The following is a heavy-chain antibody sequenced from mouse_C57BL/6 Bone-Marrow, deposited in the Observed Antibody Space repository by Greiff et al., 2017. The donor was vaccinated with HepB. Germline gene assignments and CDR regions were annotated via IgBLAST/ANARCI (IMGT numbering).Heavy chain of an antibody. CDR3: ARPAY. V-gene: IGHV14-3*01. Sequence: VQLQQSVAELVRPGASVKLSCTASGFNIKNTYMHWVKQRPEQGLEWIGRIDPNSGSTNYNEKFKSKATLTVDKSSSTAYMQLSSLTSEDSAVYYCARPAYWGQGTLVTVSA. CDR2: IDPNSGST. J-gene: IGHJ3*01. CDR1: GFNIKNTY.